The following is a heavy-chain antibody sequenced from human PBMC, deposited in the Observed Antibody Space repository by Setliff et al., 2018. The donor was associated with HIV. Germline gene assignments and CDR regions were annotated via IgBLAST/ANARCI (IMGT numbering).Heavy chain of an antibody. Sequence: SETLSFTCTVYGGSFSGYYWTWIRQPPGKGLEFIGEMNHRGVIKYLSSLKSRVTMAVDTSKKQFSLKLKSVTAADTAVYYCFLFYDDRSGFYWDWGQGTPVTVSS. V-gene: IGHV4-34*01. CDR2: MNHRGVI. CDR3: FLFYDDRSGFYWD. J-gene: IGHJ4*02. D-gene: IGHD3-22*01. CDR1: GGSFSGYY.